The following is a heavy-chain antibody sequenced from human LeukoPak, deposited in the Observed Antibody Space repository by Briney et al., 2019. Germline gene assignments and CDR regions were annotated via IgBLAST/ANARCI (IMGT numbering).Heavy chain of an antibody. D-gene: IGHD3-9*01. J-gene: IGHJ4*02. Sequence: GSVKVSCKASGYTFTSYYMHWVRQAPGQGLEWMGIINPSGGSTSYALKFQGRVTMTRDTSTSTVYMELSSLRSEDTAVYYCARCGEASYDILTGYSRFDYWGQGTLVTVSS. CDR1: GYTFTSYY. CDR2: INPSGGST. CDR3: ARCGEASYDILTGYSRFDY. V-gene: IGHV1-46*01.